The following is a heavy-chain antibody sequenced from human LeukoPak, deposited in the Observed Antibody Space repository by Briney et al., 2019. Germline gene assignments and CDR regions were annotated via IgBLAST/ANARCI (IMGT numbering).Heavy chain of an antibody. CDR2: ISGSGGST. V-gene: IGHV3-23*01. D-gene: IGHD3-10*01. CDR3: AKDGYGSKSYIDLDY. Sequence: GGSLRLSCAASGFTFSSYAMSWVRQAPGKGLEWVSTISGSGGSTYYAHSVKGRFTTSRDNSENTVYLQMSSLRAEDTAVYYCAKDGYGSKSYIDLDYWGQGTLVTVSS. J-gene: IGHJ4*02. CDR1: GFTFSSYA.